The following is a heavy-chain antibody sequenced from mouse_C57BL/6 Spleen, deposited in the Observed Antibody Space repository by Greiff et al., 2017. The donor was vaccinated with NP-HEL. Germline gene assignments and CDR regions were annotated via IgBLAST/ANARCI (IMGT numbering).Heavy chain of an antibody. D-gene: IGHD1-1*01. V-gene: IGHV3-6*01. CDR1: GYSITSGYY. Sequence: EVKLQESGPGLVKPSQSLSLSCSVTGYSITSGYYWNWIRQFPGNKLEWMGHISYDGSNNYNPSLKNRISITRDTSKNQFCLKLNAVTTEDTATYDCARVEVVFDYWGQGTTLTVSS. J-gene: IGHJ2*01. CDR2: ISYDGSN. CDR3: ARVEVVFDY.